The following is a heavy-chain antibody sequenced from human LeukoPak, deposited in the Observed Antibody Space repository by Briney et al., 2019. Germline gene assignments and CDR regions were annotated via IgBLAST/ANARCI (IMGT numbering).Heavy chain of an antibody. CDR3: AKMTRTGIAAAGGFDY. CDR1: GFTFRNYV. D-gene: IGHD6-13*01. CDR2: TSSDLNVK. V-gene: IGHV3-30*18. Sequence: GGSLRLSCAASGFTFRNYVIHWVRQAPGKGLEWVAVTSSDLNVKLYADSVKGRFTISRDNSKNTLYLQMNSLRAEDTAVYYCAKMTRTGIAAAGGFDYWGQGTLVTVSS. J-gene: IGHJ4*02.